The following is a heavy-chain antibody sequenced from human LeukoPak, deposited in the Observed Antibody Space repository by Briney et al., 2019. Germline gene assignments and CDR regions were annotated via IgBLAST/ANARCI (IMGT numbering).Heavy chain of an antibody. CDR2: IHSDGIGT. Sequence: GGSLRLSCAASGFTVSSNYMSWVRQAPGKGLVWVSRIHSDGIGTSYADSVRGRFTISRDNAKNTVYLQMNSLRAEDTAVYYCARDQGSFDYWGQGTLVTVSS. CDR1: GFTVSSNY. CDR3: ARDQGSFDY. J-gene: IGHJ4*02. V-gene: IGHV3-74*01.